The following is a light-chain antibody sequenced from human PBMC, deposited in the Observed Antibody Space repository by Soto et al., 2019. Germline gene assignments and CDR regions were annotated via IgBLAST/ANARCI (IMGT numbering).Light chain of an antibody. V-gene: IGKV3-15*01. Sequence: EIVMTQSPATLSVSPGERAPFSCRASESVGSNLAWYQQKPGQAPSLLIYTTSTGASGVPARFSGSGSGTEFTLTINSLQTEDFGLYYCQQYNSWPRTFGQGTKVDI. J-gene: IGKJ1*01. CDR2: TTS. CDR3: QQYNSWPRT. CDR1: ESVGSN.